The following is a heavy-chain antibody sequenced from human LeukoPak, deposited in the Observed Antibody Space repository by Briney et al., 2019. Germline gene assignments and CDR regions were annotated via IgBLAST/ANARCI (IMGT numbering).Heavy chain of an antibody. Sequence: RPGGSLRLSCAASGFTFSNAWMTWVRQAPGKELEWIGRVYSIPAGGTTEYAAPVKGRFTISRDDSKNTLYLQMNSLKTEDTAVYYCTTVLSIAAAGMWGQGTLVTVSS. J-gene: IGHJ4*02. D-gene: IGHD6-13*01. CDR2: VYSIPAGGTT. CDR3: TTVLSIAAAGM. V-gene: IGHV3-15*01. CDR1: GFTFSNAW.